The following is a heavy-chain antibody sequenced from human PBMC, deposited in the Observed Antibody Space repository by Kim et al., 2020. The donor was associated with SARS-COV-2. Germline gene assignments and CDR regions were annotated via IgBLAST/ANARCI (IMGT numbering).Heavy chain of an antibody. CDR1: GGSISSSNW. Sequence: SETLSLTCAVSGGSISSSNWWSWVRQPPGKGLEWIGEISHSGSTNYNPSLKSRVTISVDKSKNQFSLKLSSVTAADTAVYYCARVRAYSSSWPLDFQHWGQGTLVTVSS. CDR2: ISHSGST. CDR3: ARVRAYSSSWPLDFQH. V-gene: IGHV4-4*02. D-gene: IGHD6-13*01. J-gene: IGHJ1*01.